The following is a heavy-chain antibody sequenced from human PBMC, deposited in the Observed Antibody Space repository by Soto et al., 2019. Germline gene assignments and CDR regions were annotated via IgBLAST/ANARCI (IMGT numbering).Heavy chain of an antibody. CDR3: AKVRYSSPMGYYYGMDV. CDR2: IIPIFGTA. CDR1: RVAFSKFI. Sequence: SVKVSCKASRVAFSKFIVTWVRQAPGLGLEWVGGIIPIFGTANYAQKFQGRVTSTADESTSTSYMEVNNLRSEDTAVYYCAKVRYSSPMGYYYGMDVWGQGTTVTVSS. D-gene: IGHD6-19*01. J-gene: IGHJ6*02. V-gene: IGHV1-69*13.